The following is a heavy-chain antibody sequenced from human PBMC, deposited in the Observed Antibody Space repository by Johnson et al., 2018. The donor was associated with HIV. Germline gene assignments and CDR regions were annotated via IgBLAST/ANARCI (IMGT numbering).Heavy chain of an antibody. Sequence: VQLVESGGGLVQPGGSLRLSCVASGFTVSGNYMSWVRQAPGKGLEWVSVMYSGGSTYYADSVKGRFTISRDNSKNALSLQMNSLRAEDTAVYYCARASHLYDYVPWGKGTMVTVSS. CDR3: ARASHLYDYVP. CDR2: MYSGGST. D-gene: IGHD3-16*01. CDR1: GFTVSGNY. V-gene: IGHV3-66*01. J-gene: IGHJ3*01.